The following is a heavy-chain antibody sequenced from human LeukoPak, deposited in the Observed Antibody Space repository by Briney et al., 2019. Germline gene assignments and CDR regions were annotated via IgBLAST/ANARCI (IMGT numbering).Heavy chain of an antibody. V-gene: IGHV1-8*01. J-gene: IGHJ4*02. CDR3: ARDCSGGSCYFGIDY. D-gene: IGHD2-15*01. CDR2: MSPNSGDT. CDR1: GYTFTSHD. Sequence: ASVKVSCKASGYTFTSHDINWVRQATGQGLEWMGWMSPNSGDTGYAQKFQGRVTMTSDSSISTAYMELSSLRSDDTAVYYCARDCSGGSCYFGIDYWGQGTLVTVSS.